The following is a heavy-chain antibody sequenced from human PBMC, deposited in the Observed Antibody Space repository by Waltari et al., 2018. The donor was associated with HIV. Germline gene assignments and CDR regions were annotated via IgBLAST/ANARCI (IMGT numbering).Heavy chain of an antibody. CDR1: GFNFDDYP. CDR3: AKGGSHLTIFEAWFDS. J-gene: IGHJ5*01. D-gene: IGHD3-3*01. Sequence: EVQLVESGGGLVQPGRSLRLSCVAAGFNFDDYPMHWVRQSSGKGLEWFSVISWNSVITDYGDSVKGRFTISRDNAKNSLYLQMNSLTVEDTAFYYCAKGGSHLTIFEAWFDSWGQGTLVTVSS. CDR2: ISWNSVIT. V-gene: IGHV3-9*01.